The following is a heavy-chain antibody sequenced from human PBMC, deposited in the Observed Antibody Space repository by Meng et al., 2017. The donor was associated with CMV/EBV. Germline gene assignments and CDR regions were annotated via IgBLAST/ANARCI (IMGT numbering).Heavy chain of an antibody. CDR2: IYYTGTT. CDR3: ARAGEDYYYDNSGYPGYFDY. D-gene: IGHD3-22*01. Sequence: GSLTLSCTVARGSLRSYYLSWIRQPPGKGLEWIGYIYYTGTTNYNSSLKSRVTISLNTSKNQFSLRLSSVTAADTAVYYCARAGEDYYYDNSGYPGYFDYWGQGTLVTVSS. V-gene: IGHV4-59*01. CDR1: RGSLRSYY. J-gene: IGHJ4*02.